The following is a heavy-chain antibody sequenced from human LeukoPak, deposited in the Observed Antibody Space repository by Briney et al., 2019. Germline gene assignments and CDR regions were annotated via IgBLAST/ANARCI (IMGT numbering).Heavy chain of an antibody. CDR1: GFTFSTYS. CDR2: ISSSSSTI. D-gene: IGHD1-26*01. J-gene: IGHJ4*02. CDR3: ATLEGGSYWTDY. V-gene: IGHV3-48*04. Sequence: GGSLRLSCAASGFTFSTYSMNWVRQAPGKGLEWVSYISSSSSTIYYADSVKGRFTVSRVNAKNSLYLQMTSLRAGDTAVYYCATLEGGSYWTDYWGQGTLVTVSS.